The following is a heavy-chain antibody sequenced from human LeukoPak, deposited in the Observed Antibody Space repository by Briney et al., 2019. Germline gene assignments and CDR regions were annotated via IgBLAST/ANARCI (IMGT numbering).Heavy chain of an antibody. J-gene: IGHJ4*02. D-gene: IGHD3-22*01. V-gene: IGHV1-46*01. CDR2: INPSGGST. CDR3: ARRLNYDSSGYSGFDY. Sequence: ASVKVSCKASGYTFTSYYMHWVRQAPGQGLEWMGIINPSGGSTSYAQKFQGRVTMTRDMSTSTVYMELSSLRSEDTAVYYCARRLNYDSSGYSGFDYWGQGTLVTVSS. CDR1: GYTFTSYY.